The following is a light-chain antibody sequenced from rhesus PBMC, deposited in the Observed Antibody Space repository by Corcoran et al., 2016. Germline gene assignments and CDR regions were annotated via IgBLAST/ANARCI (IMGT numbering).Light chain of an antibody. V-gene: IGKV2-78*01. J-gene: IGKJ3*01. CDR3: EQSLQTPFT. CDR2: LVS. CDR1: QSLLQTNGDTY. Sequence: DLVMTQTPLSLSVTPGEPASISCRSSQSLLQTNGDTYLPWYLQKPGQSPQLLIYLVSHRASGVPDRFSGRGSGTAFTLKISRGEAEDGGIYYCEQSLQTPFTCGPGTKLDI.